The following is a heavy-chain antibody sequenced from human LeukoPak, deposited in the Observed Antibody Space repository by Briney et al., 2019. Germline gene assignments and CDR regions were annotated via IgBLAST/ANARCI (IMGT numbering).Heavy chain of an antibody. V-gene: IGHV4-59*01. CDR3: ARRISGDYGNWLDP. CDR2: VYHSGNT. CDR1: GGSISNYY. Sequence: RASETLSLTCTVSGGSISNYYWNWIRQPPGKRLEWIGSVYHSGNTNYNPSLRSRVTMSVDTSKNQFSLKLNSVTATDTAVYYCARRISGDYGNWLDPWGQGTLVTVSS. D-gene: IGHD4-17*01. J-gene: IGHJ5*02.